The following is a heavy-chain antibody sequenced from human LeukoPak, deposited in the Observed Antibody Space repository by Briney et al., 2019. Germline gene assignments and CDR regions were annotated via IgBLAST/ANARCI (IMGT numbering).Heavy chain of an antibody. CDR2: IWPDGTIQ. V-gene: IGHV3-33*01. CDR1: GFIFSYYG. Sequence: GGSLRLSCAASGFIFSYYGMNWVRQPPGKGLEWLAVIWPDGTIQYYADPVKGRFNISSDNSQNTLNLQLTGLRADDSAVYYCARHNHDWGWDFWGQGAQVTVSS. CDR3: ARHNHDWGWDF. D-gene: IGHD2-8*02. J-gene: IGHJ4*02.